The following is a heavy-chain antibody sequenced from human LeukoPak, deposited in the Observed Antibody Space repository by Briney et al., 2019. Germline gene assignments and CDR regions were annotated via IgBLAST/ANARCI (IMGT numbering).Heavy chain of an antibody. D-gene: IGHD2-2*01. Sequence: SETLSLTCTVSGYSISSGYYWGWIRQPPGKGLEWIGSIYHSGSTYYNPSLKSRVTISVDTSKNQFSLKLSSATAAGTAVYYCARDQDIVVVPAAPNIFDYWGQGTLVTVSS. CDR1: GYSISSGYY. CDR2: IYHSGST. J-gene: IGHJ4*02. CDR3: ARDQDIVVVPAAPNIFDY. V-gene: IGHV4-38-2*02.